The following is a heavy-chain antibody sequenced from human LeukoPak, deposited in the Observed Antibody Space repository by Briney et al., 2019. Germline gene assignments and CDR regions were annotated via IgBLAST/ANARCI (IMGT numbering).Heavy chain of an antibody. V-gene: IGHV4-59*01. D-gene: IGHD5-18*01. CDR1: GDSMTFYY. J-gene: IGHJ4*02. Sequence: SETLSLTCTVSGDSMTFYYWSWIRQPPGRGLEWIGYIYYSGSTNYNPSLKSRVTISVDTSKNQFSLKLSSVTAADTAVYYCAGIQLWPTYWGQGTLVTVSS. CDR2: IYYSGST. CDR3: AGIQLWPTY.